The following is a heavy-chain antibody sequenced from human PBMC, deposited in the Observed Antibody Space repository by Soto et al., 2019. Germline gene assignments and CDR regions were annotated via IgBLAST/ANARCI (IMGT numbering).Heavy chain of an antibody. V-gene: IGHV3-23*01. CDR1: GFTFSSYA. J-gene: IGHJ4*02. D-gene: IGHD3-10*01. CDR2: ITDTGGST. CDR3: VKDFFSPGG. Sequence: EVQLLESGGGLVQPGGSLRLSCAASGFTFSSYAMCWVRQAPGKGLEWVSTITDTGGSTYYADSVKGRFTISRDNSKNTLYLEMTSLRPEDTAVYYCVKDFFSPGGWGQGNLVTVSS.